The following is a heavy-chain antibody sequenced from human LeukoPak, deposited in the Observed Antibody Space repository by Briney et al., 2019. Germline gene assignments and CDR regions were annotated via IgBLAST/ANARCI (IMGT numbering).Heavy chain of an antibody. Sequence: SETLSLTCTVSGYSISSGYYWGWIRQPPGKGLEWIGNVYHSGTTYYNSSLKSRVTISVDTSKNQFSLKLSSVTAADTAVYYCARGFSAFDIWGQGTMVTVSS. D-gene: IGHD3-3*01. CDR3: ARGFSAFDI. J-gene: IGHJ3*02. CDR1: GYSISSGYY. V-gene: IGHV4-38-2*02. CDR2: VYHSGTT.